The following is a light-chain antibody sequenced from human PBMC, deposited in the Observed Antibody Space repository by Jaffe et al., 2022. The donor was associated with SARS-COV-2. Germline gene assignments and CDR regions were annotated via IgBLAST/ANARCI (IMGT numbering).Light chain of an antibody. Sequence: DIQMTQSPSSLSASVRDRVTITCQASQDISNHLNWYQQKPGKAPNLLIYDASNLETGVSSRFSGSGSGTHFTLTISSLRPEDFATYYCQQYGSLQWTFGQGTKVEVK. J-gene: IGKJ1*01. CDR2: DAS. CDR3: QQYGSLQWT. V-gene: IGKV1-33*01. CDR1: QDISNH.